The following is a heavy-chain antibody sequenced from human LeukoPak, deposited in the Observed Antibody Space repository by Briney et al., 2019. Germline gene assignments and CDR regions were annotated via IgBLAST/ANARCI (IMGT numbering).Heavy chain of an antibody. V-gene: IGHV3-53*01. J-gene: IGHJ6*02. CDR1: GFTVSSNY. CDR2: IYSGGST. CDR3: ARDSTPANYYYGMDV. D-gene: IGHD2-2*01. Sequence: GGFLRLSCAASGFTVSSNYMSWVRQAPGKGLEWVSVIYSGGSTYYADSVKGRFTISRDNSKNTLYLQMNSLRAEDTAVYYCARDSTPANYYYGMDVWGQGTTVTVSS.